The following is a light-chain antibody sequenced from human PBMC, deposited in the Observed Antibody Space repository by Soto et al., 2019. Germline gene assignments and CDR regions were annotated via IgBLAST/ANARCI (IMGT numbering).Light chain of an antibody. CDR2: DVS. J-gene: IGLJ6*01. V-gene: IGLV2-14*01. CDR3: SSFSVASPL. CDR1: SSDIGGYNY. Sequence: QPVLTQPASMSGSPGQSVTISCAGTSSDIGGYNYVSWYQHHPGTAPKLIIYDVSSRPSGVSYRFSASKSGNTASLTISGLQAEDEADYYCSSFSVASPLFGTGTKLTVL.